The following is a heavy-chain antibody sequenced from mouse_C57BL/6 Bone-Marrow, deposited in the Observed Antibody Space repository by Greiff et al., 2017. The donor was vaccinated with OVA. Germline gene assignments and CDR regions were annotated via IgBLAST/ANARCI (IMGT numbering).Heavy chain of an antibody. V-gene: IGHV1-15*01. CDR3: TRYGNYDWFAY. CDR1: GYTFTDYE. Sequence: QVQLKESGAELVRPGASVTLSCKASGYTFTDYEMHWVKQTPVHGLEWIGAIDPETGGTAYNQKFKGKAILTADKSSSTAYMELRSLTSEDSAVYYCTRYGNYDWFAYWGQGTLVTVSA. CDR2: IDPETGGT. J-gene: IGHJ3*01. D-gene: IGHD2-1*01.